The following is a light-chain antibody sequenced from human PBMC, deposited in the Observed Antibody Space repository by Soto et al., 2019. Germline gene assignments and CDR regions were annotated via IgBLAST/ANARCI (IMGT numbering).Light chain of an antibody. CDR1: SSDVGGYKY. Sequence: QSVLTQPASVSGSPGQSITISCTGTSSDVGGYKYVSWYQQHPGKAPNLIIYEVSNRPSGVSNRFSGSKSGNTASLTISGLQAEDEADYYCSSYTSTSTRVVFGGGTKLTVL. CDR2: EVS. J-gene: IGLJ2*01. CDR3: SSYTSTSTRVV. V-gene: IGLV2-14*01.